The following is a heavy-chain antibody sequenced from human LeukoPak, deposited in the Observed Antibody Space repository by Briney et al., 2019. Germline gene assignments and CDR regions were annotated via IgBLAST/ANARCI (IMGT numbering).Heavy chain of an antibody. V-gene: IGHV4-4*07. CDR3: ARHNGFDRGYYYYMDV. D-gene: IGHD3-9*01. CDR2: VYTSGIT. J-gene: IGHJ6*03. Sequence: SETLSLTWTVSGGFINSYYWSWIRQPAGKGLEWIGRVYTSGITNYNPSLKSRITMSVDTSKNQFSLKLTSVTAADTAVYYCARHNGFDRGYYYYMDVWGKGTTVTVSS. CDR1: GGFINSYY.